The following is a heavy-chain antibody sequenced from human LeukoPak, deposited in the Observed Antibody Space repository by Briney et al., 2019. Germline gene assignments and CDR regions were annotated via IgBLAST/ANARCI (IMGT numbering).Heavy chain of an antibody. V-gene: IGHV4-39*07. D-gene: IGHD6-6*01. CDR3: ARPRGYSSSSFYY. J-gene: IGHJ4*02. Sequence: SETLSLTCSVSGVSISSGSNYWGWIRQPPGKTLEWIGSIYHSGSTYYNLSLKSRVTISVDTSKNQFSLKLSSVTAADTAVYCCARPRGYSSSSFYYWGQGTLVTVSS. CDR1: GVSISSGSNY. CDR2: IYHSGST.